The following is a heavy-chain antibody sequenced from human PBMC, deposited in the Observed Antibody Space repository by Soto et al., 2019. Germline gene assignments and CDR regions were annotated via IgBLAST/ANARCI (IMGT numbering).Heavy chain of an antibody. D-gene: IGHD1-1*01. CDR2: ISYDGSNK. V-gene: IGHV3-30-3*01. Sequence: QVQLVESGGGVVQPGRSLRLSCAASGFTFSSYAMHWVRQAPGKGLEWVAVISYDGSNKYYADSVKGRFTISRNNSKNPMYLQINSLRAENTAVYYCARDRLRYNSNDSPYYYYGMAVCSQGTTVPASS. CDR3: ARDRLRYNSNDSPYYYYGMAV. J-gene: IGHJ6*02. CDR1: GFTFSSYA.